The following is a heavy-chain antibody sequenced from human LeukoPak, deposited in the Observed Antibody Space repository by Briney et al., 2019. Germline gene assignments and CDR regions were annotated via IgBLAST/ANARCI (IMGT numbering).Heavy chain of an antibody. Sequence: GGSLRLSCVASGFNFSKNDMHWVRQTTERRLEWVSAIGAGGDTYYADPVKGRFTISRDNGKSSVYLQMNSLRAGDTAVYFCAKAFDYNGLRGEGGSFDCWGQGALVTVSS. J-gene: IGHJ4*02. CDR1: GFNFSKND. D-gene: IGHD4-11*01. V-gene: IGHV3-13*01. CDR2: IGAGGDT. CDR3: AKAFDYNGLRGEGGSFDC.